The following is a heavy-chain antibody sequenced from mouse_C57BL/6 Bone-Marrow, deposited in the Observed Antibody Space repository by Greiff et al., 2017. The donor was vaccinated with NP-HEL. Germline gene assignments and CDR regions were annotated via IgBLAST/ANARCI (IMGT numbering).Heavy chain of an antibody. D-gene: IGHD1-1*01. CDR3: ARLEYYGSSSYAMDY. Sequence: VQLQQPGAELVKPGASVKMSCKASGYTFTSYWITWVKQRPGQGLEWIGDIYPGSGSTNYSEKFKSKATLTVDTSSSTAYMQLSSLTSEDSAVYYCARLEYYGSSSYAMDYWGQGTSVTVSS. CDR2: IYPGSGST. V-gene: IGHV1-55*01. J-gene: IGHJ4*01. CDR1: GYTFTSYW.